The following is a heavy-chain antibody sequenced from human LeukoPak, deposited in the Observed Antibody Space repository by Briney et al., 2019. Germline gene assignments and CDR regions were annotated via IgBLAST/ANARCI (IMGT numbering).Heavy chain of an antibody. CDR3: ARGGYSGYDGPDY. CDR1: GFTFSSYW. CDR2: INSDGSST. Sequence: GGSLRLSCAASGFTFSSYWTHWVRQAPGKGLVWVSRINSDGSSTSYADSVKGRFTISRDNAKNTLYLQMNSLRAEDTAVYCCARGGYSGYDGPDYWGQGTLVTVSS. D-gene: IGHD5-12*01. V-gene: IGHV3-74*01. J-gene: IGHJ4*02.